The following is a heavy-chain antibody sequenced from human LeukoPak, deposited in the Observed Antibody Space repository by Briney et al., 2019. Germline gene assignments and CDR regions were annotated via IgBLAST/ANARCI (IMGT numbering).Heavy chain of an antibody. D-gene: IGHD5-18*01. V-gene: IGHV4-30-2*01. CDR3: ARTVDTESHYYYYMDV. Sequence: PSETLSLTCTVSGGSISSGGYYWSWIRQPPGKGLEWIGYIYHSGSTYYNPSLKSRVTISVDRSKNQFSLKLSSVTAADTAVYYCARTVDTESHYYYYMDVWGKGTTVTVSS. CDR1: GGSISSGGYY. J-gene: IGHJ6*03. CDR2: IYHSGST.